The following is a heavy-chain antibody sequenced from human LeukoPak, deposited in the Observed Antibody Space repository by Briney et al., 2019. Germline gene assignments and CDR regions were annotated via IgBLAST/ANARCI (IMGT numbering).Heavy chain of an antibody. CDR2: INPNSGGT. J-gene: IGHJ5*01. D-gene: IGHD6-13*01. V-gene: IGHV1-2*04. CDR1: GYTFTGYY. Sequence: ASVKVSCKASGYTFTGYYMHWVRQAPGQGLEWMGWINPNSGGTNYAQKFQGWVTMTRDTSISTAYMELSRLRSDDTAVYYCARVGTAAGPYNWFDSWGQGTLVTVSS. CDR3: ARVGTAAGPYNWFDS.